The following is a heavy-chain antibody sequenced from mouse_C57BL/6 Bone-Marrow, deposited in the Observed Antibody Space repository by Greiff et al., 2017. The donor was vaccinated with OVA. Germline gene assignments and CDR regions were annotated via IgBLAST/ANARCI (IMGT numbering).Heavy chain of an antibody. J-gene: IGHJ3*01. CDR2: ISSGSSTI. CDR3: ARHGYYSWFAY. D-gene: IGHD2-3*01. Sequence: EVKLMESGGGLVKPGGSLKLSCAASGFTFSDYGMHWVRQAPEKGLEWVAYISSGSSTIYYADTVEGRFTISRDNAKNTLFLQMTSLRSEDTAMYYCARHGYYSWFAYWGQGTLVTVSA. V-gene: IGHV5-17*01. CDR1: GFTFSDYG.